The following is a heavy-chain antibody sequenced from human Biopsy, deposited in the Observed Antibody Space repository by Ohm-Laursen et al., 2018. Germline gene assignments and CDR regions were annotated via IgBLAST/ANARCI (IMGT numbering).Heavy chain of an antibody. D-gene: IGHD2-2*01. Sequence: ASETVSCKPSGYSFTAFSGQWLRQAPGQGLGWLGWINPKSGDTDYPQNFQGRVSMTRDTSISTACMGMSRLRTDDTAVYYCERGRRHCSGTCSRWYFDLWGRGTLVTVSS. CDR1: GYSFTAFS. CDR2: INPKSGDT. CDR3: ERGRRHCSGTCSRWYFDL. J-gene: IGHJ2*01. V-gene: IGHV1-2*02.